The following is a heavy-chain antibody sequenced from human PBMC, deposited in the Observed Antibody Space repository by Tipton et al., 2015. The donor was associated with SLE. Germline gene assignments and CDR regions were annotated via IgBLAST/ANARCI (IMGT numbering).Heavy chain of an antibody. J-gene: IGHJ2*01. Sequence: SLRLSCAASGFTFSSYGMHWVRQAPGKGLEWVAFIRYDGSNKYSADSVKGRFTISRDNSKNMLYLQMSSLRPEDTAFYYCARGAFTISWYFDLWGRGTLVTVSS. CDR1: GFTFSSYG. CDR3: ARGAFTISWYFDL. CDR2: IRYDGSNK. D-gene: IGHD3-3*01. V-gene: IGHV3-30*02.